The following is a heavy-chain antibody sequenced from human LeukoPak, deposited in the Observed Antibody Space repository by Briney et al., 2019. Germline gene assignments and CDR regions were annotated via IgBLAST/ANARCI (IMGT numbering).Heavy chain of an antibody. CDR1: GGSFSGYY. V-gene: IGHV4-59*01. Sequence: PSETLSLTCAVYGGSFSGYYWSWIRQPPGKGLEWIGYIYNSGSTYYNPSLKSRVTIPVDTSKNQFSLRLSSVTAADAAVYYCVRDRELNYWGQGTLVTVSS. CDR2: IYNSGST. CDR3: VRDRELNY. D-gene: IGHD1-26*01. J-gene: IGHJ4*02.